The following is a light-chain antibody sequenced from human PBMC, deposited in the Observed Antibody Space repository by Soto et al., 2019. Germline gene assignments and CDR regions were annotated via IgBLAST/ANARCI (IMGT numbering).Light chain of an antibody. V-gene: IGLV1-40*01. CDR3: QSYDSGVSASV. CDR2: SDV. J-gene: IGLJ2*01. CDR1: SSNIGAGFD. Sequence: QSVLTQPPSVSGAPGQRVSISCSGSSSNIGAGFDVHWYQQFPGAAPKHLIYSDVNRPSGVPYRFSASKTGTSASLTITGLQTEDEAHYCCQSYDSGVSASVFGGGTKPTVL.